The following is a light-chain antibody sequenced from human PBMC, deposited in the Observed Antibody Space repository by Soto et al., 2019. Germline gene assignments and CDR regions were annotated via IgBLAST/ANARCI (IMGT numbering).Light chain of an antibody. CDR2: EVS. J-gene: IGLJ1*01. CDR3: SSSTSRTTFV. CDR1: NSDLNY. V-gene: IGLV2-14*01. Sequence: QSALTQPASVSGAPGQSITISCSGTNSDLNYVSWHQQHPGKAPKLMIYEVSNRPSGVSNRFSGSKSGNTASLTISGLQAEDEADYYCSSSTSRTTFVFGTGTKVTVL.